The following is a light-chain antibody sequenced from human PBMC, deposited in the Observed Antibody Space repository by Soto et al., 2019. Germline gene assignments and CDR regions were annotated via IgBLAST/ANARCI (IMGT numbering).Light chain of an antibody. J-gene: IGKJ1*01. Sequence: DIQMTQSPSTLSGSVGDRVTITCRASQTSSSWLAWYQQKPGKAPKLLIYKASTLKSGVPSRFSGSGSGTEFTLTISSLQADDVANYYCQHYNSYSEAFGQGTKVEL. CDR3: QHYNSYSEA. CDR2: KAS. V-gene: IGKV1-5*03. CDR1: QTSSSW.